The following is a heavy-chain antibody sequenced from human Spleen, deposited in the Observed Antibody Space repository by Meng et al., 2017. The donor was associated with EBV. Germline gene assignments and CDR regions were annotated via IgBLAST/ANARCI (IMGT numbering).Heavy chain of an antibody. Sequence: HVQLGTPESEDTNPGSSGKVSCKASGDIFTNLAFTWVRQVPGKGLEWMGGFLPILGAANYAQKFQGRLTITADKSTTTAFMELRSLRVDDTAVYFCARDGIAVPGGSNWFDPWGQGTLVTSPQ. CDR2: FLPILGAA. CDR3: ARDGIAVPGGSNWFDP. V-gene: IGHV1-69*06. D-gene: IGHD6-19*01. J-gene: IGHJ5*02. CDR1: GDIFTNLA.